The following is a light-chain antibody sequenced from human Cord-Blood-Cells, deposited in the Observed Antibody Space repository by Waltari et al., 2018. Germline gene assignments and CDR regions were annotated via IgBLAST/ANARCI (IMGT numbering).Light chain of an antibody. J-gene: IGKJ1*01. CDR2: GAS. Sequence: EIVMTQSPATPSVSPGERATLSCRASQSVSSNLAWYQQKPGRAPRLLLYGASTRDTGIPARFSGSGSGTEFTLTISSLQSEDFAVYYCQQYKNWPWTFGQGTKVEIK. CDR3: QQYKNWPWT. CDR1: QSVSSN. V-gene: IGKV3-15*01.